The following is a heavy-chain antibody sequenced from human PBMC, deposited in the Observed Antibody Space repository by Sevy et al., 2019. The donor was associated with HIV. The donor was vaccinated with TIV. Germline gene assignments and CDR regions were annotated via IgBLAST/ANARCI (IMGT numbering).Heavy chain of an antibody. CDR2: IRSKANSYAT. CDR1: GFTFSGSA. Sequence: GGSLRLSCAASGFTFSGSAMHWVRQASGKGLEWVGRIRSKANSYATAYAASVKGRFTISRDDSKNTAYLQMNSLKTEETAVYYCTRLVGVRDYYYYYMDVWGKGTTVTVSS. D-gene: IGHD1-26*01. V-gene: IGHV3-73*01. CDR3: TRLVGVRDYYYYYMDV. J-gene: IGHJ6*03.